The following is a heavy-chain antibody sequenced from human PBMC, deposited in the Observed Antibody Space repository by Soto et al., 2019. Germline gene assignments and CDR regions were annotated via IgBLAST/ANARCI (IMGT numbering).Heavy chain of an antibody. CDR3: ARGGPKWDLQRDYYYGMDV. CDR2: INPKSGGT. D-gene: IGHD1-26*01. J-gene: IGHJ6*02. Sequence: QVQPVQSGAEVIQPGASVKVSCKASGYTFTGHYIHWVRQAPGQGLEWLGRINPKSGGTKNAQKFQAWVTMTRDTSITTAYLELSRVTSDATAVYACARGGPKWDLQRDYYYGMDVWGQGTTVTVSS. V-gene: IGHV1-2*04. CDR1: GYTFTGHY.